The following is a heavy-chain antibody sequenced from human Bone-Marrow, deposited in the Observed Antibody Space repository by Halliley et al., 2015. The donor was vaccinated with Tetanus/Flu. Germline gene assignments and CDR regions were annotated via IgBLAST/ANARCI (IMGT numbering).Heavy chain of an antibody. V-gene: IGHV4-59*02. CDR2: IFYSGIA. Sequence: TLSLTCTVSGGSVSSDYWSWIRQSPGRGLEWIGDIFYSGIANYNPSLKSRVTMSVDTSDNVFTLNLTSVTAADTAVYYCARNLQGSGYYYREDSFDLWGQGTVVTVSS. J-gene: IGHJ3*01. CDR3: ARNLQGSGYYYREDSFDL. CDR1: GGSVSSDY. D-gene: IGHD3-22*01.